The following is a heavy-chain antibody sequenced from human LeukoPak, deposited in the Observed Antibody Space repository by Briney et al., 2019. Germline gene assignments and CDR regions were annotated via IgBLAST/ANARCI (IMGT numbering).Heavy chain of an antibody. V-gene: IGHV4-30-2*01. J-gene: IGHJ4*02. CDR3: ARAFNSSAYFDY. CDR1: GGSISSGGYS. Sequence: SQTLSLTCAVSGGSISSGGYSWSWIRQPPGKGLEWIGYIYHSGSTYYNPSLKSRVTISVDRSKNQFSLKLSSVTAADTAVYYCARAFNSSAYFDYWGQGTLVTVSS. CDR2: IYHSGST. D-gene: IGHD4-23*01.